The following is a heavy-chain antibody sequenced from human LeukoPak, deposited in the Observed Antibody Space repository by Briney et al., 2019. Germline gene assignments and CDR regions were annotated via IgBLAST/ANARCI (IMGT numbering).Heavy chain of an antibody. V-gene: IGHV3-23*01. CDR2: ISGSGGST. CDR3: AKASGGSYYDY. CDR1: GGSFSGYY. J-gene: IGHJ4*02. Sequence: ETLSLTCAVYGGSFSGYYWSWVRQAPGKGLEWVSTISGSGGSTYYADSVKGRFTISRDNSKNTLSLLMNSLGAEDTALYYCAKASGGSYYDYWGQGNLVTVSS. D-gene: IGHD2-15*01.